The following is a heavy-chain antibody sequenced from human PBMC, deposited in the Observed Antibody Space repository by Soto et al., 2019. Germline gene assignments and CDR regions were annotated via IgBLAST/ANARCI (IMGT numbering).Heavy chain of an antibody. J-gene: IGHJ4*02. CDR1: GYTFTSYD. CDR3: ASGRKLVLSYYFDY. D-gene: IGHD6-13*01. Sequence: SVKVSCKASGYTFTSYDINWVRQATGQGLEWMGWMNPNSGNTGYAQKFQGRVTMTRNTSISTAYMELSSLRSEDTAVYYCASGRKLVLSYYFDYWGQGTLVTVSS. CDR2: MNPNSGNT. V-gene: IGHV1-8*01.